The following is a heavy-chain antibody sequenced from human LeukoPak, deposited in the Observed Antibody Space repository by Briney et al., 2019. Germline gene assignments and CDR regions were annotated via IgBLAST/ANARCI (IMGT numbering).Heavy chain of an antibody. D-gene: IGHD3-16*01. Sequence: GGSLRLSCAASGFRFSAYATNWVRQAPGKGLEWVSSIGSSGSYMYYGDSVKGRFTVSRDNAKNSLYLEMNSLRAEDTAVYYCARDDYGSGTPTIDYWGQGTLVSVAS. J-gene: IGHJ4*02. CDR3: ARDDYGSGTPTIDY. V-gene: IGHV3-21*01. CDR2: IGSSGSYM. CDR1: GFRFSAYA.